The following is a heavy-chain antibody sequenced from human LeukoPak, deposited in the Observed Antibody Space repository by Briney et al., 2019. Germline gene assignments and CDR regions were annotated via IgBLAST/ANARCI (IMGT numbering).Heavy chain of an antibody. CDR2: IAYDGGYK. CDR3: AREDSYCSSTSCYGGGFDY. V-gene: IGHV3-30*03. Sequence: PGGSLRLSCAASEFTFSTYGMHWVRQAPGKGLEWVAVIAYDGGYKFYADSVKGRFTISRDNSKNTLYVQMNSLRAEDTAVYYCAREDSYCSSTSCYGGGFDYWGQGTLVTVSS. J-gene: IGHJ4*02. CDR1: EFTFSTYG. D-gene: IGHD2-2*01.